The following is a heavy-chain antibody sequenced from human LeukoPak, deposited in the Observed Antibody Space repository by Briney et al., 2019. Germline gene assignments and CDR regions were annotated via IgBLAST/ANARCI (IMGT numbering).Heavy chain of an antibody. V-gene: IGHV3-7*01. D-gene: IGHD6-19*01. J-gene: IGHJ4*02. Sequence: PGGSLRLSCAAFSGYWMTWVRQAPGKGLEWVANIKQDGSEKYYVDSVKGRFTISRDNAKNSLYLQMNSLRAEDTAVYYCARERGIIAVADYWGQGTLVTVSS. CDR2: IKQDGSEK. CDR3: ARERGIIAVADY. CDR1: SGYW.